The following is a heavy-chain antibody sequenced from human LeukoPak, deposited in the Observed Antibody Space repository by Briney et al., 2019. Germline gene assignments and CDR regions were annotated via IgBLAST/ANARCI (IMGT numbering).Heavy chain of an antibody. CDR3: ASLTSSSGYDDAFDI. CDR1: GYTFTGYY. CDR2: INPNSGGT. V-gene: IGHV1-2*02. D-gene: IGHD3-22*01. Sequence: ASVKVSCKASGYTFTGYYMHWVRQAPGQGLEWMGWINPNSGGTNYAQKFQGGVTMTRDTSISTAYMELSRLRSDDTAVYYCASLTSSSGYDDAFDIWGQGTMVTVSS. J-gene: IGHJ3*02.